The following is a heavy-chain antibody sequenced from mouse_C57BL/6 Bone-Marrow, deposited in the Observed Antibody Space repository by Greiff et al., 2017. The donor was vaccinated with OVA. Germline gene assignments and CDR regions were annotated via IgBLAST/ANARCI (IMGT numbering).Heavy chain of an antibody. CDR2: IDPSDSYT. V-gene: IGHV1-59*01. CDR1: GYTFTSYW. J-gene: IGHJ3*01. Sequence: QVQLQQPGAELVRPGTSVKLSCKASGYTFTSYWMHWVKQRPGQGLEWIGVIDPSDSYTNYNQKFKGKATLTVDTSSSTAYMQLSSLTSEDSAVYYCARSGYGSSWFAYWGQGILVTVSA. D-gene: IGHD1-1*01. CDR3: ARSGYGSSWFAY.